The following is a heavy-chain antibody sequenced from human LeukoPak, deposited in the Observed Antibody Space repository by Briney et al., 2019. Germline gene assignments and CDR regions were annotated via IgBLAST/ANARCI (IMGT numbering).Heavy chain of an antibody. CDR1: GFTFSSYE. CDR2: ISSSGSSI. CDR3: ARDRLFGNLPDY. D-gene: IGHD1-7*01. V-gene: IGHV3-48*03. J-gene: IGHJ4*02. Sequence: GGSLRLSCAASGFTFSSYEMNWVRQAPGKGLEWISYISSSGSSISYADSVKGRFTISRDNAKNSLNLQMNSLRAEDTAVYYCARDRLFGNLPDYWGQGTLVAVSS.